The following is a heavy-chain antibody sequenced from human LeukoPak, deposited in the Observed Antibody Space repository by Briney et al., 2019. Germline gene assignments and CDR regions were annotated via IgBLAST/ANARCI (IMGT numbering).Heavy chain of an antibody. CDR1: GGSISSYY. CDR3: ARGGAARLHFQN. CDR2: IYYSGST. D-gene: IGHD6-6*01. V-gene: IGHV4-59*01. J-gene: IGHJ1*01. Sequence: NSSETLSLTCTVSGGSISSYYWSWIRQPPGKGLEWIGYIYYSGSTNYNPSLKSRVTISVDTSKNQFSLNLNSVTAADTAVYYCARGGAARLHFQNWGQGTLVTVSS.